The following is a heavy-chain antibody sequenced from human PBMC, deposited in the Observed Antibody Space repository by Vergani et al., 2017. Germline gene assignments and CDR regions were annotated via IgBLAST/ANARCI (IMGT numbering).Heavy chain of an antibody. CDR2: IRHDGIT. J-gene: IGHJ4*02. V-gene: IGHV4-34*01. CDR1: GGSFNDYW. CDR3: ARAGYCTNGVCFTLFDV. D-gene: IGHD2-8*01. Sequence: QAQLQQWGAGLLKPSETLSLTCAIYGGSFNDYWQSWIRQPPGKGLELIGEIRHDGITHYSPSLKSRVTISIDTSTHQFSLHLRSVTAADTAVYYCARAGYCTNGVCFTLFDVWGQGAVVTVSS.